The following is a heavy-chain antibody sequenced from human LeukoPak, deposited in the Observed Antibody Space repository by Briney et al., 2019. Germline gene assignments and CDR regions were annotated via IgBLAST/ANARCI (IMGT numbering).Heavy chain of an antibody. J-gene: IGHJ3*02. V-gene: IGHV4-59*01. CDR2: IYYSGST. CDR3: ARDTGYSSSWYAFDM. CDR1: GGSISGFY. D-gene: IGHD6-13*01. Sequence: SETLSLTCTVSGGSISGFYWSWIRQSPGKGLEWIAYIYYSGSTYSNPSLKSRVTISLDTSKKHFSLKLRSVTAADTAVYYCARDTGYSSSWYAFDMWGPGTTVTVSS.